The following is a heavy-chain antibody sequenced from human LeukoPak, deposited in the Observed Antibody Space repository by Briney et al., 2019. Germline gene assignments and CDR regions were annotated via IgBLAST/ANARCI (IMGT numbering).Heavy chain of an antibody. D-gene: IGHD4-17*01. CDR2: IYGHGGT. V-gene: IGHV4-30-4*07. CDR3: ARVSGYGDFVDH. Sequence: SETLSLTCAVSGGSISSGGYSWNWIRQPPGKRLEWIGYIYGHGGTNYNPSLRSRVSISSDTSKNYFSLKLSSVTAADTAVYYCARVSGYGDFVDHWGQGSLVTVSS. CDR1: GGSISSGGYS. J-gene: IGHJ4*02.